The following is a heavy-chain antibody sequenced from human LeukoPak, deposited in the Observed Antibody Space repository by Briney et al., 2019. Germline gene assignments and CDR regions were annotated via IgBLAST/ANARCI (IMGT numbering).Heavy chain of an antibody. Sequence: GGSLRLSCAASGFTFSSYALNWVRQTPGKGLEWVSAINGGGGSTYYADSVKGRFTISRDNSKNTLYLQMNSLRAEDTAVYYCAKGLKSGVGAAGRGSDYWGQGTLVTVSS. CDR3: AKGLKSGVGAAGRGSDY. D-gene: IGHD1-26*01. J-gene: IGHJ4*02. CDR1: GFTFSSYA. V-gene: IGHV3-23*01. CDR2: INGGGGST.